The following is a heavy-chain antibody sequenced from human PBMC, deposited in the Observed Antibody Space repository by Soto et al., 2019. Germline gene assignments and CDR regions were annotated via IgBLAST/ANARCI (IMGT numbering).Heavy chain of an antibody. CDR3: ARHFPMYYDFWSGYYTGYYYYYGMDV. D-gene: IGHD3-3*01. CDR1: GYSFTSYW. Sequence: GESLKISCKGSGYSFTSYWIGWVRQMPGKGLEWMGIIYPGDSDTRYSPSFQGQVTISADKSISTAYLQWSSLKASDTAMYYCARHFPMYYDFWSGYYTGYYYYYGMDVWGQGTTVTVSS. CDR2: IYPGDSDT. V-gene: IGHV5-51*01. J-gene: IGHJ6*02.